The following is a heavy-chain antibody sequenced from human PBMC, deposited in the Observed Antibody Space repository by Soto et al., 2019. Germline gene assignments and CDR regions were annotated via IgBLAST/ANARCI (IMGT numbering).Heavy chain of an antibody. CDR1: GYTFTSYA. CDR2: INADNGNT. CDR3: ARDGHGGYVSDFDY. J-gene: IGHJ4*02. Sequence: ASVKVSCKASGYTFTSYAMHWVRQAPGQRLEWMGWINADNGNTKYSQKLQGRVTMTTDTSTSTAYMELRSLRSDDTAVYYCARDGHGGYVSDFDYWGQGTLVTVSS. V-gene: IGHV1-3*01. D-gene: IGHD5-12*01.